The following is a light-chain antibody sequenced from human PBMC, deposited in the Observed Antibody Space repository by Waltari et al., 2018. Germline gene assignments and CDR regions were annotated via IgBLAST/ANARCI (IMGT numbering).Light chain of an antibody. CDR2: AAF. CDR3: QQTYSIPLT. V-gene: IGKV1-39*01. CDR1: QNISTY. Sequence: DIQMTQSPSSLSASVGDSVTITCRASQNISTYLNWYQQKPGTAPKLLIYAAFSLQSGVPSRFSGSGSGTDFTLIVSRLQPEDFATYYCQQTYSIPLTFGQRTKVEIK. J-gene: IGKJ1*01.